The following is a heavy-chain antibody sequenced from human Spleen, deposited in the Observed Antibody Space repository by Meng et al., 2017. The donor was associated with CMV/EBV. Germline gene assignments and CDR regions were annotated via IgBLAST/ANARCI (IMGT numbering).Heavy chain of an antibody. CDR1: GFTVSSNY. Sequence: GESLKISCAASGFTVSSNYMSWVRQPPGKGLEWVSVINTGGNTDYAASVKGRFTISRGSSENTVYLQMNSLRAEDTAVYYCARELVVVAARMDVWGQGTTVTVSS. CDR2: INTGGNT. V-gene: IGHV3-53*05. D-gene: IGHD2-15*01. CDR3: ARELVVVAARMDV. J-gene: IGHJ6*02.